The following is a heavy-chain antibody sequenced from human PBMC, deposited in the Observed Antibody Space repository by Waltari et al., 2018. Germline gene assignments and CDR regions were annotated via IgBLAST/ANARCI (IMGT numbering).Heavy chain of an antibody. CDR1: GYTFTGYY. D-gene: IGHD3-3*01. V-gene: IGHV1-2*06. CDR2: INPNSGGT. J-gene: IGHJ6*02. Sequence: QVQLVQSGAEVKKPGASVKVSCKASGYTFTGYYMHWVRQAPGQGLEWMGRINPNSGGTNYAQKFQGRVTMTRDTSISTAYMELSRLRSDDTAVYYCARDPIFGVVIYYYYYGMDVWGQGTTVTVSS. CDR3: ARDPIFGVVIYYYYYGMDV.